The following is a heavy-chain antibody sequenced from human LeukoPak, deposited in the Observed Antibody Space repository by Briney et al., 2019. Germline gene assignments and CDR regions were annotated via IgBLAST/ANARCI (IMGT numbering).Heavy chain of an antibody. D-gene: IGHD3-9*01. Sequence: VASVKVSCKASGGTFSSYAISWVRQAPGQGLEWMGRIIPILGIANYAQKFQGRVTITADKSTSTAYMELSSLRSEDTAVYYCARDKKGVDYDILTGYPVPPYYYYGMDVWGQGTTVTVSS. V-gene: IGHV1-69*04. CDR3: ARDKKGVDYDILTGYPVPPYYYYGMDV. J-gene: IGHJ6*02. CDR2: IIPILGIA. CDR1: GGTFSSYA.